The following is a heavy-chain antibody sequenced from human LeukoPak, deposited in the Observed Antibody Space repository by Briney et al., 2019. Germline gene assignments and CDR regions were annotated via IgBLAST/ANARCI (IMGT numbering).Heavy chain of an antibody. J-gene: IGHJ4*02. Sequence: GGSLRLPCAASRFTFSSYGMHWVRQAPGKGLEWVAFIRYDGSNKYYADSVKGRFTISRDNAKNSLYLQMNSLRAGDAAVYYCARGAYDSSGYFPRYFDYWGQGTLVTVPS. CDR3: ARGAYDSSGYFPRYFDY. D-gene: IGHD3-22*01. CDR1: RFTFSSYG. V-gene: IGHV3-30*02. CDR2: IRYDGSNK.